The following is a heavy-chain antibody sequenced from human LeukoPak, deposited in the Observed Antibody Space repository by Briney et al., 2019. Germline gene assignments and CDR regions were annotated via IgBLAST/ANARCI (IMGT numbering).Heavy chain of an antibody. CDR2: ISGSGGST. CDR1: VFAFSVYA. V-gene: IGHV3-23*01. D-gene: IGHD1-26*01. J-gene: IGHJ4*02. Sequence: GCLRLSSAASVFAFSVYAMSSGRHAPGKRLWWGSAISGSGGSTYYADSVNGRFTISRDNSKTTLYLQMNRLRAEDTAVYYCAKDRISSGSGSSYDYWGQGTLVTVSS. CDR3: AKDRISSGSGSSYDY.